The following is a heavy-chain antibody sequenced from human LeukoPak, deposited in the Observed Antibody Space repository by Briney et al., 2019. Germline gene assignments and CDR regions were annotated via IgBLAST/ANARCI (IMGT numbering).Heavy chain of an antibody. Sequence: ASVKVSCKASGYTFTSYGISWVRQAPGQGLEWMGWISAYNGNTNYAQKLQGRVTMTTDTSTSTAYMELRSLRSDDTAGYYCAREMGATSIDAFDIWGQGTMVTVSS. J-gene: IGHJ3*02. CDR3: AREMGATSIDAFDI. D-gene: IGHD1-26*01. CDR1: GYTFTSYG. CDR2: ISAYNGNT. V-gene: IGHV1-18*01.